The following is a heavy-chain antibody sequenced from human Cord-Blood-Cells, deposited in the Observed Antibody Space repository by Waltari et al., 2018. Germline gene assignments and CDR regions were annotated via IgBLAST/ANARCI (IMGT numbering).Heavy chain of an antibody. V-gene: IGHV4-34*01. Sequence: QVQLQQWGAGLLKPSETLSLTCAVYGGSFSGYYGSWILQPPGKVLEWIGEINPSRSTNHEPSLTCRVTISVDTSMNQFSLKLSSVTAADTAVYYCARLYYFDYWGQGTLVTVSS. CDR3: ARLYYFDY. CDR2: INPSRST. CDR1: GGSFSGYY. J-gene: IGHJ4*02.